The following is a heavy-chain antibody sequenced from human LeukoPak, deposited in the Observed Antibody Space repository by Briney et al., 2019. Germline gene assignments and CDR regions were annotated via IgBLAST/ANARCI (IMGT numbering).Heavy chain of an antibody. Sequence: GGSLRLSCAASGFTFSSYGMHWVRQAPGKGLEWVAVIWYDGSNKYYADSVKGRFTISRDNSKNTLYLQMNSLRAEDTAVYYCAKDGIYCSSTSCYGGNWFDPWGQGTLVTVSS. V-gene: IGHV3-30*02. CDR1: GFTFSSYG. J-gene: IGHJ5*02. D-gene: IGHD2-2*01. CDR2: IWYDGSNK. CDR3: AKDGIYCSSTSCYGGNWFDP.